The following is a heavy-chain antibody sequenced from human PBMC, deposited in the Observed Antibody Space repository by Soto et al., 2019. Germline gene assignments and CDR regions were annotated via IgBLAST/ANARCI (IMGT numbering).Heavy chain of an antibody. CDR3: AQGGPPWWSQGIDL. D-gene: IGHD2-8*02. Sequence: HVQLVESGGGVVQPGRSLRLSCAGSGFIFGKYDMYWVRQAPGKGLEWVTKISHDGRNKDYEYSVQGRFTISRDNSRDTMCLEMNSLWPEDTAIYNCAQGGPPWWSQGIDLWGQGTLVTVSA. J-gene: IGHJ5*02. V-gene: IGHV3-30*18. CDR1: GFIFGKYD. CDR2: ISHDGRNK.